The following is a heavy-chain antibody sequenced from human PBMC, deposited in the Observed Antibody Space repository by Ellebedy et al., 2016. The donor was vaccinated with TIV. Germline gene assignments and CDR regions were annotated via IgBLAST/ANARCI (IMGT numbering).Heavy chain of an antibody. CDR3: ARKGPLSIAARLNWFDP. D-gene: IGHD6-6*01. J-gene: IGHJ5*02. CDR2: IYHSGST. Sequence: MPGGSLRLSCAVSGGSISSSNWWSWVRQPPGKGLEWIGEIYHSGSTNYNPSLKSRVTISVDKSKNQFSLKLSSVTAADTAVYYCARKGPLSIAARLNWFDPWGQGTLVTVSS. CDR1: GGSISSSNW. V-gene: IGHV4-4*02.